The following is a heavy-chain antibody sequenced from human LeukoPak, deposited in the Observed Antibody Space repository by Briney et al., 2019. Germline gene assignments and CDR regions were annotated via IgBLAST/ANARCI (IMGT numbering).Heavy chain of an antibody. Sequence: GASVKVSCKASGGTFSSYAISWVRQAPGQGLEWMGRIIPIFGIANYAQKFQGRVTITADKSTSTAYMELSSLRAEDTAVYYCARAKDIWFGEYYFDYWGQGTLVTVSS. CDR1: GGTFSSYA. CDR3: ARAKDIWFGEYYFDY. J-gene: IGHJ4*02. V-gene: IGHV1-69*04. CDR2: IIPIFGIA. D-gene: IGHD3-10*01.